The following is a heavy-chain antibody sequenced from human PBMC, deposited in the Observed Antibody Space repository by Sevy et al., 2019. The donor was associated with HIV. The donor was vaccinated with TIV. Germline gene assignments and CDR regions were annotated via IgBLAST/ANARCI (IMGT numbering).Heavy chain of an antibody. Sequence: SETLSLTCTVSGGSISSSSYYWGWIRQPPGKGLEWIGNIYYSGSTYYNPSLKSRVTISVDTSKKQFSLKLTSVTAADTAVYYWARHPEGSRSNGVIDYWGQGTLVTVSS. CDR2: IYYSGST. D-gene: IGHD6-13*01. CDR1: GGSISSSSYY. CDR3: ARHPEGSRSNGVIDY. J-gene: IGHJ4*02. V-gene: IGHV4-39*01.